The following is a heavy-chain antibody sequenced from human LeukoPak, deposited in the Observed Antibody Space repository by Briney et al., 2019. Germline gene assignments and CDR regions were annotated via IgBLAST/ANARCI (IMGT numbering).Heavy chain of an antibody. CDR3: ARSRTPVRAYCGGDCYADAFDI. Sequence: ASVKVSCKASGYTFTSYYMHCVRQAPGQGLEWMGIINPSGGSTSYAQKFQGRVTMTRDTSTSTVYMELSSLRSEDTAVYYCARSRTPVRAYCGGDCYADAFDIWGQGTMVTVSS. CDR2: INPSGGST. J-gene: IGHJ3*02. CDR1: GYTFTSYY. D-gene: IGHD2-21*02. V-gene: IGHV1-46*01.